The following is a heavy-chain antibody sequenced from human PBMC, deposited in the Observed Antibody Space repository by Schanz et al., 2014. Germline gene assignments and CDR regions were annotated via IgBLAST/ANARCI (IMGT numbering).Heavy chain of an antibody. CDR1: GFGFDDYA. CDR3: ARDLISSGWYG. V-gene: IGHV3-11*01. Sequence: VQLVESGGGVVRPGGSLRLSCAASGFGFDDYAMSWVRQAPGKGLEWVSYISNSGTTIYYADSVKGRFTISRDNAKNSLYLQMNSLRVEDTAVYYCARDLISSGWYGWGQGTLXTVSS. J-gene: IGHJ4*02. D-gene: IGHD6-19*01. CDR2: ISNSGTTI.